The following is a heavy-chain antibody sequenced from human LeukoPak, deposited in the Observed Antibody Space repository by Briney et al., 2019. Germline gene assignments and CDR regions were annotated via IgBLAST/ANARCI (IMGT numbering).Heavy chain of an antibody. CDR3: ARGPDSGSHCAWFDP. V-gene: IGHV4-34*01. CDR1: GGSFSGFY. D-gene: IGHD3-10*01. CDR2: INHSGST. Sequence: SETLSLTCAVYGGSFSGFYWSWVRQPPGKGLEWIGEINHSGSTHYNPSFKSRVTILVDTSRNQFSLKLTSVTAADTAVYYCARGPDSGSHCAWFDPSGQGTLVTVSS. J-gene: IGHJ5*02.